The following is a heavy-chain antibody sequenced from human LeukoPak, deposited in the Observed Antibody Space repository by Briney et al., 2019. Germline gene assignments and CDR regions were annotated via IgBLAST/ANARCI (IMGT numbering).Heavy chain of an antibody. J-gene: IGHJ4*02. D-gene: IGHD6-13*01. CDR3: ARDRSGIAEYYFDY. CDR2: IIPIFGTA. V-gene: IGHV1-69*13. Sequence: ASVKVSCKASGGTFSSYAISWVRQAPGQGLEWMGGIIPIFGTANYAQEFQGRVTITADESTSTAYMELSSLRSEDTAVYYCARDRSGIAEYYFDYWGQGTLVTVSS. CDR1: GGTFSSYA.